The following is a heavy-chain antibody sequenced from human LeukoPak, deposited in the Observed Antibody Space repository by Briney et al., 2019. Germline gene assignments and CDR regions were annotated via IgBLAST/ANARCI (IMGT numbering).Heavy chain of an antibody. J-gene: IGHJ3*02. D-gene: IGHD3-22*01. CDR1: GFTFSGYS. Sequence: SVRLSCAVSGFTFSGYSMKWVRQAPGKGLEWVSYISSSSATIYHADSVKGRFTVYRDNAKNSLYLQMDSLRVEDTAVYYCATDREDYDSSGYYLSDAFDIWGQGTMDSVSS. CDR2: ISSSSATI. V-gene: IGHV3-48*01. CDR3: ATDREDYDSSGYYLSDAFDI.